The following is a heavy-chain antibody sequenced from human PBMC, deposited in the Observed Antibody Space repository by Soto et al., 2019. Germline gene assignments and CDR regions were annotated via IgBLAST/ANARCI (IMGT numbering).Heavy chain of an antibody. CDR1: GGTFSSYA. Sequence: GASVKVSCKASGGTFSSYAISWVRQAPGQGLEWMGGIIPIFGTANYAQKFQGRVTITADESTSTAYMELSSLRSEDTAVYYCARGGNSEPQFYYYSCGMDVWGQGTTVTVSS. CDR3: ARGGNSEPQFYYYSCGMDV. D-gene: IGHD2-21*02. J-gene: IGHJ6*02. CDR2: IIPIFGTA. V-gene: IGHV1-69*13.